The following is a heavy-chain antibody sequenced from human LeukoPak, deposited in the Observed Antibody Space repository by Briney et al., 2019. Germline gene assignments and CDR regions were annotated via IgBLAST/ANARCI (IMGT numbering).Heavy chain of an antibody. CDR2: IYYSGST. V-gene: IGHV4-31*03. Sequence: PSQTLSLTCTVSGGSISSDDYYWSWIRQHPGKGLEWIGYIYYSGSTYYNPSLKSRVTISIGTSKNQFSLKLSSVTAADTAVYYCARAETPRNSYGYLDYWGQGTLVTVSS. CDR3: ARAETPRNSYGYLDY. J-gene: IGHJ4*02. CDR1: GGSISSDDYY. D-gene: IGHD5-18*01.